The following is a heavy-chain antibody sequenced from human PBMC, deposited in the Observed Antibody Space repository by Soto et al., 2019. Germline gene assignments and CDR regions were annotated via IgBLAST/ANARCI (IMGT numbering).Heavy chain of an antibody. J-gene: IGHJ5*02. Sequence: PGGSLRLSCAASGSTLSNYSMHWIRQAPGKGLELVSDISYGGTTIYYADSVKGRFTISRDNAKNSLYLQMDSLRVDDTAVYYCARAPRRFDPWGQGTLVTVSS. V-gene: IGHV3-11*01. CDR2: ISYGGTTI. CDR1: GSTLSNYS. CDR3: ARAPRRFDP.